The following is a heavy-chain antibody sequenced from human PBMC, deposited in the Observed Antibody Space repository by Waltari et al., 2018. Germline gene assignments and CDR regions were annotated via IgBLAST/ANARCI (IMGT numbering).Heavy chain of an antibody. CDR2: IKQDGSEK. J-gene: IGHJ6*02. V-gene: IGHV3-7*01. Sequence: EVQLVESGGGLVQPGGSLRLSCAASGFTFSSYWMSWVRQAPGKGLEWVANIKQDGSEKYYVDSVKGRFTISRDNAKNSLYLQMNSLRAEDTAVYYCARDSSSWPDDYYYYYGMDVWGQGTTVTVSS. CDR3: ARDSSSWPDDYYYYYGMDV. CDR1: GFTFSSYW. D-gene: IGHD6-13*01.